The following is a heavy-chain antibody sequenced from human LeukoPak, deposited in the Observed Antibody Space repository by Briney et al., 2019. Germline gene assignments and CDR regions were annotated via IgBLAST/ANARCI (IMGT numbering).Heavy chain of an antibody. Sequence: SETLSLTCTVSGGSISSSSYYWGWIRQPPGKGLEWIGSIYYSGSTYYNPSLKSRVTISVDTSKNQFSLKLSSVTAADTAVYYCARQFLEWFNSFNWFDPWGQGTLVTVSS. D-gene: IGHD3-3*01. CDR3: ARQFLEWFNSFNWFDP. CDR2: IYYSGST. V-gene: IGHV4-39*01. CDR1: GGSISSSSYY. J-gene: IGHJ5*02.